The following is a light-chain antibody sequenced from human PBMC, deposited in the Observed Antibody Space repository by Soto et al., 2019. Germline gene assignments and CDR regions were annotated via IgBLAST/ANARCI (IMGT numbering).Light chain of an antibody. CDR2: GAS. V-gene: IGKV1-39*01. CDR1: QNINIY. J-gene: IGKJ2*01. CDR3: QQSYRSPYT. Sequence: IQLTQSPSSLSASVGDRVTVTCRASQNINIYLNWYQQKPGKAPTLLIYGASTLQSVVSSRFRGGGTRTDFTLTISSLQAEDFATYYCQQSYRSPYTFGQGTRLEI.